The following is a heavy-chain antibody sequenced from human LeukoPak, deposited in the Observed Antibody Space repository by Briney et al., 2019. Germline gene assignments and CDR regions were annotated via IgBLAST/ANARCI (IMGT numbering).Heavy chain of an antibody. CDR3: AAQKQQLGKFDY. D-gene: IGHD6-13*01. CDR1: GGSISGGDSY. Sequence: SETLSLTCTVSGGSISGGDSYWNWIRQPAGKGLEWIGRIYASGRTNYNPSFKSRVTISVDTSNNQFSLKLSSVTAADTAVYYCAAQKQQLGKFDYWGQGTLVTVSS. J-gene: IGHJ4*02. CDR2: IYASGRT. V-gene: IGHV4-61*02.